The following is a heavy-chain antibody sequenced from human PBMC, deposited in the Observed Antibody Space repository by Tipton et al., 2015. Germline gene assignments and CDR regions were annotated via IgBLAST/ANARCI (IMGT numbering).Heavy chain of an antibody. V-gene: IGHV1-69*13. CDR2: IIPIFGPP. CDR1: GYTFTGYY. Sequence: QLVQSGPEVKKPGASVKVSCKASGYTFTGYYLHWVRQAPGQGLDWMGGIIPIFGPPDYAQKFQDRVTITADESKTTFYMELSSLRSDDTAVYYCARSPDTSNGEKYKCYALDLSGPGTAVTVSS. D-gene: IGHD2-2*01. CDR3: ARSPDTSNGEKYKCYALDL. J-gene: IGHJ6*02.